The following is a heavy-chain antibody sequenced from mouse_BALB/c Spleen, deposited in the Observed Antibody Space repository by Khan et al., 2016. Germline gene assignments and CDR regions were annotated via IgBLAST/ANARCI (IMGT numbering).Heavy chain of an antibody. CDR1: GYTFTNYG. CDR3: ARGGANWDAFAY. CDR2: INTYTGEP. V-gene: IGHV9-3-1*01. J-gene: IGHJ3*01. D-gene: IGHD4-1*01. Sequence: QIQLVQSGPELKKPGETVKISCKASGYTFTNYGMNWVKQAPGKGLKWMGWINTYTGEPTYADDFKGRFAFSLATSASTAYLQINNLKNEDTATYFCARGGANWDAFAYWGQGTLVTVSA.